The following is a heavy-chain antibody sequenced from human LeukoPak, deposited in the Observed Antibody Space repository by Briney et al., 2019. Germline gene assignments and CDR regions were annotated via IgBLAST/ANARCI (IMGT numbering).Heavy chain of an antibody. CDR2: IYYSGST. J-gene: IGHJ4*02. CDR1: GGSISSSSYY. V-gene: IGHV4-39*07. Sequence: AETVSLTCAVSGGSISSSSYYWGWIRQPPGKGLEWIGSIYYSGSTYYNPSLKSRVTISVDTSKNQFSLKLSSVTAADTAVYYCARDTAGPFDYWGQGTLVTVYS. D-gene: IGHD6-13*01. CDR3: ARDTAGPFDY.